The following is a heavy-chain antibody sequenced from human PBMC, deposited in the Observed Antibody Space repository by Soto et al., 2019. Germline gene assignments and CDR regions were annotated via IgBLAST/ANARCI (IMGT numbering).Heavy chain of an antibody. Sequence: EVQLLESGGGLVQPGGSLRLSCAASGFTFSSYAMNWVRQAPGRGLEWVSVISGSGGNTYYADSVKGRFTISRDNSKNTLYLQMNRLRAEDTAVYYCARRSSGWYFDYWGQGTLVTVSS. J-gene: IGHJ4*02. CDR1: GFTFSSYA. V-gene: IGHV3-23*01. CDR2: ISGSGGNT. D-gene: IGHD6-19*01. CDR3: ARRSSGWYFDY.